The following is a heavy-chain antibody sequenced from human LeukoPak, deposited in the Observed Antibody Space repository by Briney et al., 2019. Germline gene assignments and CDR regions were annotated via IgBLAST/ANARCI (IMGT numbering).Heavy chain of an antibody. J-gene: IGHJ6*02. D-gene: IGHD3-10*01. CDR2: INPNSGGT. CDR3: ASVDYGSASPGFVYYYGMDV. V-gene: IGHV1-2*02. Sequence: ASVKVSCKASGYTFTGYYMHWVRQAPGQGLEWMGWINPNSGGTNYAQKFQGRVTMTRDTSISTAYMELSRLRSDDTAVYYCASVDYGSASPGFVYYYGMDVWGQGTTVTVSS. CDR1: GYTFTGYY.